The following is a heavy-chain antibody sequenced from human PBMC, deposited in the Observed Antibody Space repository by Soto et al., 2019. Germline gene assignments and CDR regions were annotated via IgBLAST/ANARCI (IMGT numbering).Heavy chain of an antibody. CDR2: IYYSGST. D-gene: IGHD3-22*01. V-gene: IGHV4-31*03. CDR1: GGSISSGGYY. CDR3: ASLDSSGRYFDY. Sequence: NPSETLSLTCTVSGGSISSGGYYWSWIRQHPGKGLEWIGYIYYSGSTYYNPSLKSRVTISVDTSKNQFSLKLSSVTAADTAVYYCASLDSSGRYFDYWGQGTLVTVSS. J-gene: IGHJ4*02.